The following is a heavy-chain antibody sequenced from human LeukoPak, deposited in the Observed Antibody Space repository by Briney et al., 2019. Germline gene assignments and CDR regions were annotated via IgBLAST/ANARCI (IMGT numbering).Heavy chain of an antibody. D-gene: IGHD3-22*01. J-gene: IGHJ4*02. CDR3: ARAVYYDSSGYWGYYFDY. V-gene: IGHV3-7*01. Sequence: GGSLRLSCAASGFTFSSHWMSWVRQAPGKGLEWVANINQDASEKYYVDSVEGRFTISRDNAKNSLYLQMNSLRVEDTAVYCCARAVYYDSSGYWGYYFDYWGQGTLVTVSS. CDR1: GFTFSSHW. CDR2: INQDASEK.